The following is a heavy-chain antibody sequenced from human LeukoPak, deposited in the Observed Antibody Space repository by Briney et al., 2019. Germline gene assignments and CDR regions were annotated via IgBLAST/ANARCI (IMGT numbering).Heavy chain of an antibody. Sequence: PSETLSLTCTVSGGSISSGSYYWSWIRQPAGKGLERIGRIYTSGSTNYNPSLKSRATISIDTSKNQFSLKLSSVTAADTAVYYCARDGRDMVRGVYYYYYMDVWGKGTTVTISS. CDR3: ARDGRDMVRGVYYYYYMDV. D-gene: IGHD3-10*01. J-gene: IGHJ6*03. CDR2: IYTSGST. CDR1: GGSISSGSYY. V-gene: IGHV4-61*02.